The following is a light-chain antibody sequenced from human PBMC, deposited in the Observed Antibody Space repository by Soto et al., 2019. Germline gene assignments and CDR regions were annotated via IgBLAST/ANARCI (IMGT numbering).Light chain of an antibody. V-gene: IGLV2-23*02. CDR2: DVN. CDR3: CSYAGTVAYV. Sequence: QSVLTQPASVSGSPGQSITISCAGTGSDVGDYNLVSWYQQHPRKAPKLIICDVNTRPSGISNRFSGSKSGDTASLTISGLQAEDEADYFCCSYAGTVAYVFGTGTKVTVL. J-gene: IGLJ1*01. CDR1: GSDVGDYNL.